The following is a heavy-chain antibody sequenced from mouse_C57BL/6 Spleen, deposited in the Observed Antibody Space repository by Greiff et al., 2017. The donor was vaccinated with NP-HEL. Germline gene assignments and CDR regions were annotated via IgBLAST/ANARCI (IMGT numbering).Heavy chain of an antibody. CDR3: ARNGLGGGAFDY. J-gene: IGHJ2*01. V-gene: IGHV5-6*02. D-gene: IGHD4-1*01. CDR1: GFTFSSYG. CDR2: ISRGGSYT. Sequence: DVKLVESGGDLVKPGGSLKLSCAASGFTFSSYGMSWVRQTPDKRLEWVATISRGGSYTYYPDSVKGRFTLSRDTAKNTLYMQMSRLKCEETAMYYCARNGLGGGAFDYWGQGTTLTVSS.